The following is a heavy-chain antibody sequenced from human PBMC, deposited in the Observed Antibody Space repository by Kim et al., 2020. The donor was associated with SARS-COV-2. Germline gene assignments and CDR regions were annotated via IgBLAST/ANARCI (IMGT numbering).Heavy chain of an antibody. CDR2: INHSGST. Sequence: SETLSLTCAVYGGSFSGYYWSWIRQPPGKGLEWIGEINHSGSTNYNRSLKSRVTISVDTSKNQFSLKLSSVTAADTAVYYCARGRVYSSGWVYWGQGTLATVPS. CDR3: ARGRVYSSGWVY. V-gene: IGHV4-34*01. CDR1: GGSFSGYY. D-gene: IGHD6-19*01. J-gene: IGHJ4*02.